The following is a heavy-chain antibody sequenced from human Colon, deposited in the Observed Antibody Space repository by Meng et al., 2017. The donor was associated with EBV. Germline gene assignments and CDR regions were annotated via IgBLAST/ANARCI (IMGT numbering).Heavy chain of an antibody. CDR3: ARVSSGWDYFDY. J-gene: IGHJ4*02. D-gene: IGHD6-19*01. V-gene: IGHV4-31*03. CDR1: GGFVSSGGYS. Sequence: QVQLQESGPGLVQPSQTLCLTCPVSGGFVSSGGYSWTWIRQHPGKGLEWFGHIYYSGSTFYNPSLKRRVIISIDTSKNQFSLNLRSVTAADTAVYYCARVSSGWDYFDYWGQGTLVTVYS. CDR2: IYYSGST.